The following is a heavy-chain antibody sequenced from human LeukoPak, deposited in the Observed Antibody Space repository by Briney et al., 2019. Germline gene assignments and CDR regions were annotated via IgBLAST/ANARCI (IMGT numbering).Heavy chain of an antibody. D-gene: IGHD3-22*01. CDR1: GGSFSGYY. J-gene: IGHJ4*02. V-gene: IGHV4-34*01. Sequence: PSETLSLTYAVHGGSFSGYYWSWIRQPPGKGLEWIGEINHSGSTNYNPSLKSRVTISVDTSKNQFSLKLSSVTAADTAVYYCARARLLYYYDSSGYYYSWGFDYWGQGTLVTVSS. CDR3: ARARLLYYYDSSGYYYSWGFDY. CDR2: INHSGST.